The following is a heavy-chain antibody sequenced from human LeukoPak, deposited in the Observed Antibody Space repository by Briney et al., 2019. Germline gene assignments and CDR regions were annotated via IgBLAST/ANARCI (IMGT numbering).Heavy chain of an antibody. CDR2: INWNGGSI. Sequence: GGSLRLSCGASGFTFDNNGMYWVRQVPGKGLEWVAGINWNGGSIAYADSVKGRFTISRDNAKNSVFLQMNSLRVEDTALYYCISGLHYWGRGTPVTVSS. CDR1: GFTFDNNG. J-gene: IGHJ4*02. CDR3: ISGLHY. V-gene: IGHV3-9*01. D-gene: IGHD2-8*02.